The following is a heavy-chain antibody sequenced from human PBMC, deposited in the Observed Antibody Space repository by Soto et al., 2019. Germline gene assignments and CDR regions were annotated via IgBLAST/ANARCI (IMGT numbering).Heavy chain of an antibody. D-gene: IGHD3-3*01. CDR1: GYTFTSYA. CDR3: ARDVSSITIFGVVTPYYYGMGV. CDR2: INAGNGNT. Sequence: ASVKVSCKASGYTFTSYAMHWVRQAPGQRLEWMGWINAGNGNTKYSQKFQGRVTITRDTSASTAYMELSSLRSEDTAVYYCARDVSSITIFGVVTPYYYGMGVWGQGTTVTVSS. J-gene: IGHJ6*02. V-gene: IGHV1-3*01.